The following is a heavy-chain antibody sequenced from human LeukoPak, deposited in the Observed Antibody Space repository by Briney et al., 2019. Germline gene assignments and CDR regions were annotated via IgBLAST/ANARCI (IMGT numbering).Heavy chain of an antibody. D-gene: IGHD6-19*01. Sequence: ASVKVSCKASGYDFTKYVIHWVRQAPGQRLEWMGWINLGNDNRKYSQDFKGRVTVTRDTSASTVYMELSGLRSEDMAVYYCVREGYTSGWRFDYWGQGTLVTVSS. CDR1: GYDFTKYV. CDR2: INLGNDNR. CDR3: VREGYTSGWRFDY. J-gene: IGHJ4*02. V-gene: IGHV1-3*03.